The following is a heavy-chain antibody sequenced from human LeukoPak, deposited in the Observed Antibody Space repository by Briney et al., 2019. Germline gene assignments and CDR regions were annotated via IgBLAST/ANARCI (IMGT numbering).Heavy chain of an antibody. Sequence: ASVKVSCKASGYTFTGYYMHWVRQAPGQGLEWMGWINPNSGGTNYAQKFQGRVTMTRDTSISTAYMELSRLRSDDTAVYYCARVERIVGATHFDYWGQGTLVTVSS. V-gene: IGHV1-2*02. CDR2: INPNSGGT. D-gene: IGHD1-26*01. CDR3: ARVERIVGATHFDY. J-gene: IGHJ4*02. CDR1: GYTFTGYY.